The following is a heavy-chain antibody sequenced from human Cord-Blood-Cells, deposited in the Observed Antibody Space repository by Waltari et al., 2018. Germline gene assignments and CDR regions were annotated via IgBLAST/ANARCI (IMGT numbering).Heavy chain of an antibody. CDR1: GYSFTSYR. CDR3: ARTADSSSWYFDL. CDR2: LYPGDSDT. Sequence: EVQLVPSGAEVKKPGASLKISCKGSGYSFTSYRIGWVCQMPGKGLEWMGILYPGDSDTRYSPSFQGQVTISADKSISTAYLQWSSLKASDTAMYYCARTADSSSWYFDLWGRGTLVTVSS. J-gene: IGHJ2*01. V-gene: IGHV5-51*01. D-gene: IGHD6-6*01.